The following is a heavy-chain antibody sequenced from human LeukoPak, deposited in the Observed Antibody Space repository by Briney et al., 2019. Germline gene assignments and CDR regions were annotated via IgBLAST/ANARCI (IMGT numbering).Heavy chain of an antibody. CDR3: ARHAGDSSGYFYYYYGMDV. CDR2: IYYSGST. D-gene: IGHD3-22*01. Sequence: SETLSLTCTVSGGSISSYYWSWIRQPPGKGLEWIGCIYYSGSTNYNPSLKSRVTISVDTSKNQFSLKLSSVTAADTAVYYCARHAGDSSGYFYYYYGMDVWGQGTTVTVSS. J-gene: IGHJ6*02. V-gene: IGHV4-59*08. CDR1: GGSISSYY.